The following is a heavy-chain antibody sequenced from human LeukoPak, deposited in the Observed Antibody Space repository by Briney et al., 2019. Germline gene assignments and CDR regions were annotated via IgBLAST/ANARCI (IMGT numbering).Heavy chain of an antibody. J-gene: IGHJ4*02. CDR2: ISWDGGST. CDR3: AREEGAAAGTTPAYY. CDR1: GFTFDDYA. D-gene: IGHD6-13*01. V-gene: IGHV3-43D*03. Sequence: PGGSLRLSCAASGFTFDDYAMHWVRQAPGKGLEWVSLISWDGGSTYYADSVKGRFTISRDNSKNSLYLQMNSLRAEDTALYYCAREEGAAAGTTPAYYWGQGTLVTVSS.